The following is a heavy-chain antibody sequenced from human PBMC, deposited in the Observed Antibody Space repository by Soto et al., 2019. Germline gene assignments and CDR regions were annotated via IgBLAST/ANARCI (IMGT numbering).Heavy chain of an antibody. J-gene: IGHJ4*02. CDR3: AREGYYGSGSYRLYYFDY. CDR2: ISSNGGST. CDR1: GFTFSSYA. Sequence: GESLKISCAASGFTFSSYAMHWVRQAPGKGLEYVSAISSNGGSTYYANSVKGRFTISRDNSKNTLYLQMGSLRAEDMAVYYCAREGYYGSGSYRLYYFDYWGQGTLVTVSS. D-gene: IGHD3-10*01. V-gene: IGHV3-64*01.